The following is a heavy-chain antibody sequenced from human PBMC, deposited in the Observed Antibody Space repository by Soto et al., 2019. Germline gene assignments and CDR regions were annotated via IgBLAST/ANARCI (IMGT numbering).Heavy chain of an antibody. D-gene: IGHD5-18*01. V-gene: IGHV1-2*02. Sequence: ASVMVSCKASGYIFSDYYIHWVRQAPGRGLEGMGWIDPRNGGTKYAQKFQDRLTMTTDTSTSTAFLELRRLRLDDTAVLFCARVLYRNVIHAWGQGTLVTVPS. CDR3: ARVLYRNVIHA. J-gene: IGHJ4*02. CDR1: GYIFSDYY. CDR2: IDPRNGGT.